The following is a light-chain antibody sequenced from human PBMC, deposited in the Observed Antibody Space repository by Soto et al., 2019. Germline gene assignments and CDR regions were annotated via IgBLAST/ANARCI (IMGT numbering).Light chain of an antibody. J-gene: IGKJ1*01. Sequence: DIQMTQSPSSLSASVGDRVTITCRASQGIRDALGWYQQKPGKGPKRLIYAASSLQSGVPSRFSGSGSGTEFTLTISSLQPEDFATYYCLQHNRDPQTFGEGTKVELQ. CDR2: AAS. CDR3: LQHNRDPQT. V-gene: IGKV1-17*01. CDR1: QGIRDA.